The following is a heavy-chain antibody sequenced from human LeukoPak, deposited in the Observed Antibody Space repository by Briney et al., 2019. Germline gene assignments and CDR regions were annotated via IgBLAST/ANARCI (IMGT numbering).Heavy chain of an antibody. CDR1: GGTFSSYA. J-gene: IGHJ5*02. CDR3: ARSMVRRPNWFDP. D-gene: IGHD3-10*01. CDR2: IIPIFGTA. Sequence: GASVKVSCKASGGTFSSYAISWVRQAPGQRLEWMGGIIPIFGTANYAQKFQGRVTITADESTSTAYMELSSLRSEDTAVYYCARSMVRRPNWFDPWGQGTLVTVSS. V-gene: IGHV1-69*13.